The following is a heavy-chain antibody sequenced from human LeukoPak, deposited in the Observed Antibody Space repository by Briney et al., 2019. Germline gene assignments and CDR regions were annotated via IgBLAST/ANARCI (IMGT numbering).Heavy chain of an antibody. CDR2: INHSGCS. D-gene: IGHD5-12*01. V-gene: IGHV4-34*01. J-gene: IGHJ3*02. CDR1: GGSFSGYS. CDR3: ARGLYSGSPRDAFDI. Sequence: SETLSLTCAVYGGSFSGYSWSWIRQPPGKGLEWIGEINHSGCSNYNPSLKGRINISVDTSKSQFSLNLISVTAADTAVYYCARGLYSGSPRDAFDIWGQGTMVTVS.